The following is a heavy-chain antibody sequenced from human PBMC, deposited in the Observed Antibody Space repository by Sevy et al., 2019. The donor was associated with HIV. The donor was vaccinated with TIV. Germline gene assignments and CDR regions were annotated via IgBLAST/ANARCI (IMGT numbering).Heavy chain of an antibody. V-gene: IGHV3-49*03. Sequence: GGSLRLSCTASGFTFGDYAMSWFRQAPGKGLEWVGFIRSKAYGGTTEYAASVKGRFTISRDDSKSIAYLQMNSLKTEETSGYYCTREKYYYDSSGYYPGAFDIWGQGTMVTVSS. CDR1: GFTFGDYA. CDR2: IRSKAYGGTT. CDR3: TREKYYYDSSGYYPGAFDI. J-gene: IGHJ3*02. D-gene: IGHD3-22*01.